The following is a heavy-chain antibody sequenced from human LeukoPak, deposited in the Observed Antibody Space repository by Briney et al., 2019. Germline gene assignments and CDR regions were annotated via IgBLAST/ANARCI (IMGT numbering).Heavy chain of an antibody. CDR1: GFTFSSYA. CDR2: ISGSGGST. V-gene: IGHV3-23*01. J-gene: IGHJ4*02. D-gene: IGHD6-19*01. Sequence: GGSLRLSCAASGFTFSSYAVSWVRQAPGKGLEWVSAISGSGGSTYYADSVKGRFTISRDNSKNTLYLQMNSLRAEDTAVYYCAKTPEQWLVLFDYWGQGTLVTVSS. CDR3: AKTPEQWLVLFDY.